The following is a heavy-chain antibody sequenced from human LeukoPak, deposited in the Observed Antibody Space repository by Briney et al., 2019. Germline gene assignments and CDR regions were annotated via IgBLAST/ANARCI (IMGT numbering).Heavy chain of an antibody. CDR2: ISSDGANA. V-gene: IGHV3-74*01. J-gene: IGHJ4*02. Sequence: GGSLRLSCAASGFTFSTYWMHWVRQVPGKGLVWVSRISSDGANANYADSVKGRFTISRDNAKNTLYLQMNSLRAEDTAVYYCAKDRAITFGGVIVPEMGYWGQGTLVTVSS. CDR1: GFTFSTYW. D-gene: IGHD3-16*02. CDR3: AKDRAITFGGVIVPEMGY.